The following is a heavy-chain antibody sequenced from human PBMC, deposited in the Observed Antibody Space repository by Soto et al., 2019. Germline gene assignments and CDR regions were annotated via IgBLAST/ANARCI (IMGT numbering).Heavy chain of an antibody. J-gene: IGHJ6*02. D-gene: IGHD2-2*01. V-gene: IGHV3-9*01. Sequence: SLRLSCAASGVTFDDYAMHWVRQAPGKGLDWVSGISWNSDTIGYADSVRGRFTISRDNAENSLYLQMNSLGAEDTALYYCAKDKGPRNCSTRNCFWVALGMDVWGQGTTVTVSS. CDR1: GVTFDDYA. CDR2: ISWNSDTI. CDR3: AKDKGPRNCSTRNCFWVALGMDV.